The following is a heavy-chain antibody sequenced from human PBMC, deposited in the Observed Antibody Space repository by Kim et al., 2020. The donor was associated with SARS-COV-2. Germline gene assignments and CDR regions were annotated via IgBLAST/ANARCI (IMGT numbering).Heavy chain of an antibody. V-gene: IGHV1-69*04. CDR1: GGTFSSYA. D-gene: IGHD5-12*01. Sequence: SVKVSCKASGGTFSSYAISWVRQAPGQGLEWMGRIIPILGIANYAQKFQGRVTITADKSTSTDYTELSSLRSGDTAVYYCAAQTRDGLPQAYWVQGTLVTVSS. J-gene: IGHJ4*02. CDR2: IIPILGIA. CDR3: AAQTRDGLPQAY.